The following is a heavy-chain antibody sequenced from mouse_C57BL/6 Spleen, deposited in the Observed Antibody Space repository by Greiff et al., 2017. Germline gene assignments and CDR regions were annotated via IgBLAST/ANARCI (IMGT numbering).Heavy chain of an antibody. CDR2: IDPETGGT. CDR1: GYTFTDYE. Sequence: VQLQQSGAELVRPGASVTLSCKASGYTFTDYEMHWVKQTPVHGLEWIGAIDPETGGTAYNQKFKGKAILTADKSSSTAYMELRSLTSEDSAVYYCITTVVAHFGCWGQGTTLTVSS. V-gene: IGHV1-15*01. D-gene: IGHD1-1*01. CDR3: ITTVVAHFGC. J-gene: IGHJ2*01.